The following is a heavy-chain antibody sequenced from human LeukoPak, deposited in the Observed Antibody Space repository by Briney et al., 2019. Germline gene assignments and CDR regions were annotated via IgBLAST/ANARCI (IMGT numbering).Heavy chain of an antibody. V-gene: IGHV4-30-2*01. CDR3: ARAAHDFWSGPLGMDV. D-gene: IGHD3-3*01. CDR2: IYHSGST. J-gene: IGHJ6*02. Sequence: PSETLSLTCTVSGVSISSGDYYWSWIRQPPGKGLEWIGYIYHSGSTYYNPSLKSRVTISVDRSKNQFSLKLSSVTAADTAVYYCARAAHDFWSGPLGMDVWGQGTTVTVSS. CDR1: GVSISSGDYY.